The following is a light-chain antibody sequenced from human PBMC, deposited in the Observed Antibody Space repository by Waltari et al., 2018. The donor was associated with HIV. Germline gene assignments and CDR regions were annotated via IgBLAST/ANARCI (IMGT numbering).Light chain of an antibody. V-gene: IGKV4-1*01. CDR2: WAS. CDR1: RCVLYTSTNKNY. J-gene: IGKJ4*01. Sequence: DIVMTQSPDSLRVSLGERATINCRSSRCVLYTSTNKNYLAWYQQKVGQPPKVVIYWASTRESGVPDRFSGSGSGTNFTLTINNLQAEDVALYFCQQYYSTPLTFGGGTKVEIK. CDR3: QQYYSTPLT.